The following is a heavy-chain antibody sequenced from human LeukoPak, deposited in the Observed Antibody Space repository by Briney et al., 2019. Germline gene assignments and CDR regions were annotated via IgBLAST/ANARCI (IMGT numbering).Heavy chain of an antibody. CDR2: IGTAGDT. Sequence: GGSLRLSCAASGFTFSSYDMHWVRQATGKGLEWVSAIGTAGDTYYPGSVKGRFTISRENAKNSLYLQMNSLRAGDTAVYYCARDSGFTGFDPWGQGTLVTVSS. D-gene: IGHD2-8*02. J-gene: IGHJ5*02. V-gene: IGHV3-13*01. CDR3: ARDSGFTGFDP. CDR1: GFTFSSYD.